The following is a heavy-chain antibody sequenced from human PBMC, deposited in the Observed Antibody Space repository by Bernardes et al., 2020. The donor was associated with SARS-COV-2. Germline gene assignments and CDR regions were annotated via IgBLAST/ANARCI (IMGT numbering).Heavy chain of an antibody. CDR2: INPNSGGT. V-gene: IGHV1-2*02. CDR3: ARYSNYVYYYGMDV. Sequence: ASVKVSCKASGYTFPGYYMHWVRQAPGQGLEWMGWINPNSGGTNYAQKFQGRVTMTRDTSISTAYMELSRLRSDDTAVYYCARYSNYVYYYGMDVWGQGNTVTVSS. D-gene: IGHD4-4*01. CDR1: GYTFPGYY. J-gene: IGHJ6*02.